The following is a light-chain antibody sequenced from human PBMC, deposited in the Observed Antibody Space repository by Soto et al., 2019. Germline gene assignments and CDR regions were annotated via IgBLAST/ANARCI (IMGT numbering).Light chain of an antibody. CDR1: QGIGTD. J-gene: IGKJ1*01. CDR2: SAS. Sequence: AIQMTQSPSSLSASVGDRVTITCRTSQGIGTDLGWYQQKPGKAPKLLIYSASSLQSRVPSRFTGTASGTDFTLTISSLQPEDFATYYCLQDFNYPWTFGQGTKVEIK. CDR3: LQDFNYPWT. V-gene: IGKV1-6*01.